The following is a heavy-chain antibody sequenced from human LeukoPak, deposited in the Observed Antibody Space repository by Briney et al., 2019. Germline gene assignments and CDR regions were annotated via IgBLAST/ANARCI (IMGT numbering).Heavy chain of an antibody. Sequence: PGGSLRLSCAASGFTFSSYSMNWVRQAPGKGLEWVTYISSSSSTIYYADSVKGRFTISRDNVKNSLYLQMNSLRAEDTAVYYCARVPPYYYYYMDVWGKGTTVTISS. CDR2: ISSSSSTI. CDR1: GFTFSSYS. CDR3: ARVPPYYYYYMDV. J-gene: IGHJ6*03. V-gene: IGHV3-48*01.